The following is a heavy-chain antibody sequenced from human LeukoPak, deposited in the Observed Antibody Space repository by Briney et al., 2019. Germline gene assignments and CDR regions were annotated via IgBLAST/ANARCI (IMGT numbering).Heavy chain of an antibody. D-gene: IGHD3-22*01. J-gene: IGHJ4*02. CDR3: AKGRITMNEGYYFDH. CDR2: ISWNSGSI. CDR1: GFTLDDYA. V-gene: IGHV3-9*01. Sequence: SLRLSCAASGFTLDDYAMHWVRQAPGKGLEWVSGISWNSGSIGYADSVKGRFTISRDNAKNSLYLQMNSLRAEDTALYYCAKGRITMNEGYYFDHWGQGTLVTVSS.